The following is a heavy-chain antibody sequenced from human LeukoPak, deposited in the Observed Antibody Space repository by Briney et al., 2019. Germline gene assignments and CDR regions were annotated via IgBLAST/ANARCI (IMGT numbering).Heavy chain of an antibody. CDR2: SRNKVNSYTT. CDR1: GFTFSSYG. CDR3: VAMLRGVGY. Sequence: PGRSLRLSCAASGFTFSSYGMHWVRQAPGKGLEWVGRSRNKVNSYTTEYAASVKGRFTISRDDSNNSLYLQMNSLKTEDTAVYFCVAMLRGVGYWGQGTLVTVSS. J-gene: IGHJ4*02. D-gene: IGHD3-10*01. V-gene: IGHV3-72*01.